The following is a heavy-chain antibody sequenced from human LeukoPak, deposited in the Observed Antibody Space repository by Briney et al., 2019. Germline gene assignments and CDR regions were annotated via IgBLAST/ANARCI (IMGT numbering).Heavy chain of an antibody. CDR3: ASDSAYDSGNFDF. J-gene: IGHJ4*02. CDR2: IDCSGST. Sequence: AETLCLTRTVSNGSISSSSSYWGWIRQPPGKGLEWIVRIDCSGSTYYDPALKRRVTICVDSSKNHFSLKLTSVAAADTAVYYCASDSAYDSGNFDFWGQGTLVTVSS. V-gene: IGHV4-39*02. D-gene: IGHD5-12*01. CDR1: NGSISSSSSY.